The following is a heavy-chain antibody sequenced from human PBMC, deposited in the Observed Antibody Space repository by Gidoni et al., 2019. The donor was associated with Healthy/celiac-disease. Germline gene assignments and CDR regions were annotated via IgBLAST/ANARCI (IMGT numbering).Heavy chain of an antibody. D-gene: IGHD3-10*01. CDR1: GFTFSGSA. Sequence: EVQLVESGGGLVQPGGSLKLSCAASGFTFSGSAMHWVRQASGKGLEWVGRIRSKANSYATAYAASVKGRFTISRDDSKNTAYLQMNSLKTEDTAVYYCTRRGAGSGSYYDYWGQGTLVTVSS. CDR2: IRSKANSYAT. J-gene: IGHJ4*02. CDR3: TRRGAGSGSYYDY. V-gene: IGHV3-73*01.